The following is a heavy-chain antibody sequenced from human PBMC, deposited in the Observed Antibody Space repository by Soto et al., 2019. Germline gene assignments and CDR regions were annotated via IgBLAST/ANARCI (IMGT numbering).Heavy chain of an antibody. CDR1: GFTFSTFA. Sequence: EVQLVESGGGLVQPGGSLRLSCAASGFTFSTFALSWVRQAPGKGLPWVSAISGSGGDTDYADSVRGRFTISRDNSKNQLARQMNSLSAEDTSIYYCEGPVYSSQDSWGQGTLVTVSS. V-gene: IGHV3-23*04. D-gene: IGHD5-18*01. CDR3: EGPVYSSQDS. J-gene: IGHJ4*02. CDR2: ISGSGGDT.